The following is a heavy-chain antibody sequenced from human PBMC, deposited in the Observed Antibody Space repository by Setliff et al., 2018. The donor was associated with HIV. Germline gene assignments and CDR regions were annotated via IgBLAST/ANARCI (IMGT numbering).Heavy chain of an antibody. CDR2: ISNSSRYY. CDR3: AREAPYGSGSYYGPNWFDP. D-gene: IGHD3-10*01. Sequence: GGSLRLSCSASGFLFNRYSLNWVRQAPGRGPEWVASISNSSRYYWVKARYGDSVRGRFTISGDYAKNSVYLQMNSLRVEDSAVYYCAREAPYGSGSYYGPNWFDPWGQGTLVTVSS. V-gene: IGHV3-21*01. CDR1: GFLFNRYS. J-gene: IGHJ5*02.